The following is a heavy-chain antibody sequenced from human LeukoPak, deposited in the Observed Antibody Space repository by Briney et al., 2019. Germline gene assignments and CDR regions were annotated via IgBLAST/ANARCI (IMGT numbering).Heavy chain of an antibody. CDR3: GRVAYCGGDCHPYYFDY. CDR2: ISAYNGNT. D-gene: IGHD2-21*02. V-gene: IGHV1-18*01. J-gene: IGHJ4*02. CDR1: GYTFTSYG. Sequence: ASVKVSCKASGYTFTSYGISWVRQAPGQGLEWMGWISAYNGNTDYEQKLQGRVTMTTDTSTSTAYMELRSLRSDDTAVYYCGRVAYCGGDCHPYYFDYWGQGTLVTVSS.